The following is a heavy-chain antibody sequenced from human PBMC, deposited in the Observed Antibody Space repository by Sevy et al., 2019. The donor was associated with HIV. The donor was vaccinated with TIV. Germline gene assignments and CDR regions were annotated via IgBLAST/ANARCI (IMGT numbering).Heavy chain of an antibody. CDR2: IYHSGSS. V-gene: IGHV4-38-2*01. J-gene: IGHJ5*01. D-gene: IGHD3-10*01. CDR3: ARITMGGTGKGYSDS. CDR1: GYSISNGYY. Sequence: SETLSLTCPVSGYSISNGYYWGWIRQPPGKGLEWIGSIYHSGSSYYNPPLKSRVTISVDTSKNQFSLKLSSVTAADTAVYYCARITMGGTGKGYSDSWGQGTLVTVSS.